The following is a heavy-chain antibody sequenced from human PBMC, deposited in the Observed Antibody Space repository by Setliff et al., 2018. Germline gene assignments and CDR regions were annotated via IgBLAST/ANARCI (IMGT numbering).Heavy chain of an antibody. CDR1: GFTFSSYW. CDR3: ARDGGEY. Sequence: PGGSLRLSCAAPGFTFSSYWMSWVRQAPGKGLEWVANIKQDGSEKYYVDSVKGRFTISRDNAKNSLYLQMNSLRAEDTAVYYCARDGGEYWGQGTQVTVSS. D-gene: IGHD3-16*01. V-gene: IGHV3-7*01. J-gene: IGHJ4*02. CDR2: IKQDGSEK.